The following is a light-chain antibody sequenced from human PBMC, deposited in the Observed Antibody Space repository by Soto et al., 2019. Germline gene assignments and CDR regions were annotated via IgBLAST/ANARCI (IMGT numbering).Light chain of an antibody. CDR2: GAS. CDR1: QSVSSSY. CDR3: QQYGSSPRT. Sequence: EIVLTQSPGTLSLSPGERATLFCRASQSVSSSYLAWYQQKPGQAPRLLIFGASRRATDIPGRFSGSGSGTDFTLTIIRLEPEDFAVYYCQQYGSSPRTFGQGTKVEIK. V-gene: IGKV3-20*01. J-gene: IGKJ1*01.